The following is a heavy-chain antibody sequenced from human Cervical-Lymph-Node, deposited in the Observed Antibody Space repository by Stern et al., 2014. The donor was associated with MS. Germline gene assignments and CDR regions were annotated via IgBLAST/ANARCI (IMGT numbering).Heavy chain of an antibody. J-gene: IGHJ6*02. CDR2: VDPDDGEM. V-gene: IGHV1-24*01. CDR1: GYTLSELS. D-gene: IGHD3-3*01. Sequence: VQLEESGAEVKEPGASVKVSCKVSGYTLSELSIHWVRQAPGKGLEWMGGVDPDDGEMIYAQKFLGRVTMTEDTSTDTAYMEVSSLRSEDMATYYCARLIYGVTLVDHYHNMDVWGQGTTVTVSS. CDR3: ARLIYGVTLVDHYHNMDV.